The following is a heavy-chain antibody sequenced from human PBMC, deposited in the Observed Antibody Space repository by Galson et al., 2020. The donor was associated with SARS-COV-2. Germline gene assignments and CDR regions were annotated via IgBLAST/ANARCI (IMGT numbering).Heavy chain of an antibody. Sequence: SETLSLTCTVSGYSISSGYYWGWIRQPPGKGLEWIGSIYHSGSTYYNPSLKSRVTISVDTSKNQFSLKLSSVTAADTAVYYCAIVMGYSYGRDWFDPWGQGTLVTVSS. V-gene: IGHV4-38-2*02. CDR1: GYSISSGYY. CDR3: AIVMGYSYGRDWFDP. J-gene: IGHJ5*02. CDR2: IYHSGST. D-gene: IGHD5-18*01.